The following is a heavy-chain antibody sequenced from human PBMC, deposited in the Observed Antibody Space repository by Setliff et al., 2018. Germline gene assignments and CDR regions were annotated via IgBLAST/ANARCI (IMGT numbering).Heavy chain of an antibody. CDR1: GYTFSNYG. CDR2: ISGYDGNT. CDR3: ARINFYVSSGYYYAPDY. V-gene: IGHV1-18*01. J-gene: IGHJ4*02. D-gene: IGHD3-22*01. Sequence: GASVKVSCKTSGYTFSNYGVSWVRQAPGQGLEWMGWISGYDGNTKYAQNLHGRVTMTTDTSTTTAYMELRSLRSDDTAVYYCARINFYVSSGYYYAPDYWGQGTLVTVSS.